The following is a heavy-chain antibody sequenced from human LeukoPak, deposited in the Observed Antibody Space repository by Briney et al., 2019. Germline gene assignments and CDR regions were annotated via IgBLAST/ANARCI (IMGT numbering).Heavy chain of an antibody. CDR1: GFTVSSNY. CDR3: AKDQNYDFMGVDY. J-gene: IGHJ4*02. V-gene: IGHV3-66*01. CDR2: IYSGGST. D-gene: IGHD3-3*01. Sequence: PGGSLRLSCAASGFTVSSNYMSWVRQAPGKGLEWVSVIYSGGSTYYADSVKGRFTISRDNSKNTLYLQMNSLRAEDTAVYYCAKDQNYDFMGVDYWGQGTLVTVSS.